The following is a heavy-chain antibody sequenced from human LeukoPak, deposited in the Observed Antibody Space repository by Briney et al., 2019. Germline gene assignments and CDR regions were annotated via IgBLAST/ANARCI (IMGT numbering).Heavy chain of an antibody. J-gene: IGHJ4*02. CDR3: ARIGSSGYYYLSYFDY. CDR1: GYTCTSYG. D-gene: IGHD3-22*01. CDR2: ISAYNGNT. Sequence: ASVKVSCKASGYTCTSYGISWVRQDPGQGLEWMGWISAYNGNTNYAQKLQGRVTMTTDTSTSTAYMELRSLRSDDTAVYYCARIGSSGYYYLSYFDYWGQGTLVTVSS. V-gene: IGHV1-18*01.